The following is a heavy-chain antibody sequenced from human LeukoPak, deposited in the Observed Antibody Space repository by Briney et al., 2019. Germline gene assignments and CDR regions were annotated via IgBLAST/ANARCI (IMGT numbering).Heavy chain of an antibody. V-gene: IGHV3-48*01. CDR1: GFTFSSYS. CDR3: ASSGFGNLYWFDP. CDR2: ISSSSSTI. Sequence: GGSLRLSCAASGFTFSSYSMNWVRQAPGKGLEWVSYISSSSSTIYYADSVKGRFTISRDNAKNSLYLQMNSLRAEDTAVYYCASSGFGNLYWFDPWGQGTLVTVSS. J-gene: IGHJ5*02. D-gene: IGHD3-10*01.